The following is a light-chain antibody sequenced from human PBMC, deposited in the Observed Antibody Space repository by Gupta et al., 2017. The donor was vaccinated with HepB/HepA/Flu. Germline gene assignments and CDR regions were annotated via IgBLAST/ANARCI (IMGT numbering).Light chain of an antibody. J-gene: IGKJ1*01. CDR2: KAS. Sequence: DLQMPPSPSTLSASVGDRVTLSCRTSQSVRFSLAWYQQKPGKAPTLLIYKASNLQSDVPSRFSGSGSETDFTLTISSLQPDDFATYFCQQYNTFPWTFGQGTKIEIK. V-gene: IGKV1-5*03. CDR1: QSVRFS. CDR3: QQYNTFPWT.